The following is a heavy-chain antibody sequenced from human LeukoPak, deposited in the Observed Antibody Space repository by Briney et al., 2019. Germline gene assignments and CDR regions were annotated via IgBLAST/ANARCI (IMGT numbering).Heavy chain of an antibody. J-gene: IGHJ4*02. CDR1: GGSISSGGYS. D-gene: IGHD3-9*01. V-gene: IGHV4-61*08. CDR3: ARRLTRPERFDS. CDR2: VYYSGST. Sequence: SETLSLTCAVPGGSISSGGYSWSRIRQPPGKGLEWIGYVYYSGSTNYNPSLKSRVTISLDTSKNQFSLKLNSVTAADTAVFYCARRLTRPERFDSWGQGTLVTVSS.